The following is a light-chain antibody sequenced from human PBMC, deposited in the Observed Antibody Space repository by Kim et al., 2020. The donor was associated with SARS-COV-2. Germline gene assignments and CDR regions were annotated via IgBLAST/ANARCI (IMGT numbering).Light chain of an antibody. J-gene: IGLJ3*02. CDR3: QSYDDNIWV. Sequence: ESVIISCTLSSGSIVCTFVQWFQQRPSRAPATVIYEDHKRPSGVPARFSASVDSSSNSASLTISGLKAEDEADYYCQSYDDNIWVFGGGTKLTVL. CDR1: SGSIVCTF. V-gene: IGLV6-57*03. CDR2: EDH.